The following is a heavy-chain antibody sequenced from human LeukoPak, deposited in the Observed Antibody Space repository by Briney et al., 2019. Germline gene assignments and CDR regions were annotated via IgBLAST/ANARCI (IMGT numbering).Heavy chain of an antibody. CDR1: GFTFDDYA. D-gene: IGHD1-26*01. V-gene: IGHV3-9*01. Sequence: PGRSLRLSCAASGFTFDDYAMHWVRQAPGKGLEWVSGISWNSGSIGYADFVKGRFTISRDNAKNSLYLQMNSLRAEDTALYYCAKDKEGWELRGVYFDYWGQGTLVTVSS. CDR2: ISWNSGSI. J-gene: IGHJ4*02. CDR3: AKDKEGWELRGVYFDY.